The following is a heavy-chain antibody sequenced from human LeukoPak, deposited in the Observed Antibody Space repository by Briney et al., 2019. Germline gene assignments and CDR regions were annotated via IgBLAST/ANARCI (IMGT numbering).Heavy chain of an antibody. CDR1: GFTFSSYA. V-gene: IGHV3-30-3*01. Sequence: PGRSLRLSCVASGFTFSSYAMHWVRQAPGKGLEWVAVLSSDGVTKYFADSVKGRFTMSRDNSQNTLYLQMNSLKPEDTAVYYCARAGTSTWYGYFHHWGQGTLVTVSS. D-gene: IGHD6-13*01. CDR3: ARAGTSTWYGYFHH. J-gene: IGHJ1*01. CDR2: LSSDGVTK.